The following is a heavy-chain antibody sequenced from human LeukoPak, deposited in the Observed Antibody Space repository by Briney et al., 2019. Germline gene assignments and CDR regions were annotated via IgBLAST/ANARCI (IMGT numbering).Heavy chain of an antibody. CDR3: TRSGCGGDCYPDY. V-gene: IGHV3-73*01. J-gene: IGHJ4*02. Sequence: GGSLKLSCAASGFPFIGLAMHWFRQASGKGLDWVGRIRSKANSYATAYAASVKGRFTISRDDSKNTAYLQMNSLKTEDTAVYYCTRSGCGGDCYPDYWGQGTLVTVSS. CDR2: IRSKANSYAT. CDR1: GFPFIGLA. D-gene: IGHD2-21*02.